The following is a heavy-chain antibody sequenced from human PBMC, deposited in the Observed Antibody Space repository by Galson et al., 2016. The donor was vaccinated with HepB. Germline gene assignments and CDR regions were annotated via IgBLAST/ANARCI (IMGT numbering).Heavy chain of an antibody. J-gene: IGHJ4*02. V-gene: IGHV3-33*01. D-gene: IGHD3-16*01. CDR2: ICHDGSDK. Sequence: SLRLSCAASSFSFSTYGMHWVRQAPGKGLEWVAVICHDGSDKQYADSVKGRFTISRDNSKNTLNLQMNSLRVEDTAVYYCAPEIQGRWYYFDYWGQGTLVTVSS. CDR3: APEIQGRWYYFDY. CDR1: SFSFSTYG.